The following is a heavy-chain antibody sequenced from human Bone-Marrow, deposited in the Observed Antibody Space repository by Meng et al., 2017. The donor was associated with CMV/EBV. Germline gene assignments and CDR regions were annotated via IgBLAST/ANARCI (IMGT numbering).Heavy chain of an antibody. D-gene: IGHD3-3*01. Sequence: SETLSLTCTVSGGSISNSYWNWIRQPPGKGLEWIGYIYYTGKTNYNPSLKSRVSISLDTSKKQFSLKLSSVTAADTAVYYCARPITIFGVGVDAFDIWGQGKMVPVSS. J-gene: IGHJ3*02. V-gene: IGHV4-59*12. CDR1: GGSISNSY. CDR2: IYYTGKT. CDR3: ARPITIFGVGVDAFDI.